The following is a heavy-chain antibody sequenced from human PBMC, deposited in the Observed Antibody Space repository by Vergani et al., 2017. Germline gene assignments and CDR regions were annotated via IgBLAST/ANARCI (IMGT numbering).Heavy chain of an antibody. CDR2: IYHSGST. CDR3: ARGGLVVVPQFDAFDI. J-gene: IGHJ3*02. V-gene: IGHV4-30-2*01. D-gene: IGHD2-2*01. Sequence: QLQLQESGSGLVKPSQTLSLTCAVSGGSISSGGYSWSWIRQPPGKGLEWIGYIYHSGSTYYNPSLKSRVTISVDRSKNQFSLKLSSVTAADTAVYYCARGGLVVVPQFDAFDIWGQGTMVTVSS. CDR1: GGSISSGGYS.